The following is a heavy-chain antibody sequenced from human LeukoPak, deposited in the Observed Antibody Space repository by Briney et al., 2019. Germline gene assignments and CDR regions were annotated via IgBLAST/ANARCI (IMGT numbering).Heavy chain of an antibody. CDR1: GFIFSSYW. CDR2: IKQDGSEK. J-gene: IGHJ6*03. CDR3: ARDNAYGSGMGNYMDI. Sequence: GGSLRLSCAASGFIFSSYWMSWVRQAPGKGLEWVANIKQDGSEKYYVDSVKGRFTISRDSAKNSLYLQMNSLRAEDTAVYYCARDNAYGSGMGNYMDIWGKGTTVTISS. D-gene: IGHD3-10*01. V-gene: IGHV3-7*01.